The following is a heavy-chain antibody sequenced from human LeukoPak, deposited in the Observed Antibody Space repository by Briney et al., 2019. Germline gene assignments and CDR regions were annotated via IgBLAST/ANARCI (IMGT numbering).Heavy chain of an antibody. D-gene: IGHD4-17*01. J-gene: IGHJ3*02. V-gene: IGHV3-23*01. Sequence: GGSLRLSCTASGFTFSAYAMMWVRQAPGKGPEWVSAIRGGGGSAFYADSVEGRFTISRDNSKYSLFLQMNSLRAEDTAVYYCARDPNGDYIGAFDMWGPGTMVTVSS. CDR1: GFTFSAYA. CDR3: ARDPNGDYIGAFDM. CDR2: IRGGGGSA.